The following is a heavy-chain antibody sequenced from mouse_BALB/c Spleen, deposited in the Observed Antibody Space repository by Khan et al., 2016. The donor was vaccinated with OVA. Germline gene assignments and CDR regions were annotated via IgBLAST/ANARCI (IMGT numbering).Heavy chain of an antibody. CDR3: ARGTAVDAFAY. J-gene: IGHJ2*01. Sequence: EVELVESGGGLVQPGGSLKLSCATSGFTFSDYFMYWVRQTPEKRLEWVAYISNGGGSTYYPDTVKGRFTISRDNAKNTLYLQMSRLKSEDTAMYYCARGTAVDAFAYWGQGTTLTVSA. D-gene: IGHD1-1*01. CDR1: GFTFSDYF. V-gene: IGHV5-12*02. CDR2: ISNGGGST.